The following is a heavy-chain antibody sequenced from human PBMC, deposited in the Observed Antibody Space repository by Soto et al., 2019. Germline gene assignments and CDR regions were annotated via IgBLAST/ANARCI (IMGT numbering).Heavy chain of an antibody. J-gene: IGHJ4*02. V-gene: IGHV3-21*01. CDR2: ISSSSSYI. Sequence: EVQLVESGGGLVKPGGSLRLSCAASGFTFSSYSMNWVRQAPGKGLEWVSSISSSSSYIYYADSVKGRFTISRDNAKNSRYLQMNSLRAEDTAVYYCARELWFGELGPPYFDYWGQGTLVTVSS. CDR3: ARELWFGELGPPYFDY. CDR1: GFTFSSYS. D-gene: IGHD3-10*01.